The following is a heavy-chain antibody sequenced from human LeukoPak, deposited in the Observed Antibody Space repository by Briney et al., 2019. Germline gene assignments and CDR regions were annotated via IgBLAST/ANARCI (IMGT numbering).Heavy chain of an antibody. J-gene: IGHJ4*02. Sequence: AGGSLRLSCAASGFTFSSYAMSWVRQAPGKGLEWVSAISGSGGSTYYADSVKGRFTISRDNSKNTLYLQMNSLRAEDTAVYYCATPGSYYYGSGTKGPFDYWGQGTLVTVSS. D-gene: IGHD3-10*01. CDR1: GFTFSSYA. CDR3: ATPGSYYYGSGTKGPFDY. V-gene: IGHV3-23*01. CDR2: ISGSGGST.